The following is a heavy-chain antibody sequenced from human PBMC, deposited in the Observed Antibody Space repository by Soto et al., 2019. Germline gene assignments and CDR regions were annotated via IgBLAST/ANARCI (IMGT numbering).Heavy chain of an antibody. V-gene: IGHV3-48*02. CDR1: GFTFSSYS. D-gene: IGHD2-15*01. J-gene: IGHJ6*02. Sequence: PGGSLRLSCAASGFTFSSYSMNWVRQAPGKGLEWVSYISSSSSTIYYADSVKGRFTISRDNAKNSLYLQMNSLRDEDTAVYYCARDDRAVVEPFYYYGMDVWGQGTTVTVSS. CDR2: ISSSSSTI. CDR3: ARDDRAVVEPFYYYGMDV.